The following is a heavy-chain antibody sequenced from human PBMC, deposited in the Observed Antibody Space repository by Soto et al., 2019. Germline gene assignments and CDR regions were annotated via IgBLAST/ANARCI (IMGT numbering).Heavy chain of an antibody. CDR2: INPSGGST. CDR3: ARASLLYGMDV. V-gene: IGHV1-46*01. CDR1: GYTFTSYY. J-gene: IGHJ6*02. Sequence: ASVKFSCKASGYTFTSYYMHWVRQAPGQGLEWMGIINPSGGSTNYAQKFQGRVTITADESTSTAYMELSSLRSEDTAVYYCARASLLYGMDVWGQGTTVTAS.